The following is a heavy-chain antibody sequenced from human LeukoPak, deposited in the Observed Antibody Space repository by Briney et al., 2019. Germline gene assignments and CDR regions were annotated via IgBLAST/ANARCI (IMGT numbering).Heavy chain of an antibody. J-gene: IGHJ4*02. CDR3: AKDRGITIFGVVTD. Sequence: GXXVRLSCAASGFTFDDYAMHWVRHAPGKGLEWVSGISWNSGSIDYADSVKGRFTISRDNAKNSLYLQMNSLRAEDMSLYYCAKDRGITIFGVVTDWGQGTLVTVSS. CDR2: ISWNSGSI. V-gene: IGHV3-9*03. CDR1: GFTFDDYA. D-gene: IGHD3-3*01.